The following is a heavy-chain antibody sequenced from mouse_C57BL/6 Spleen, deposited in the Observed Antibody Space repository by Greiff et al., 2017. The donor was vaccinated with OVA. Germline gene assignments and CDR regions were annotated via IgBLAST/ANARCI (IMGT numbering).Heavy chain of an antibody. CDR1: GYAFTNYL. Sequence: VQLQQSGAELVRPGTSVKVSCKASGYAFTNYLIEWVKQRPGQGLEWIGVINPGSGGTNSNEKFKGKATLTADKSSSTAYMQLSSLTSEDSAVYFCARKGYYGYDNYAMDYWGQGTSVTVSS. V-gene: IGHV1-54*01. CDR3: ARKGYYGYDNYAMDY. J-gene: IGHJ4*01. CDR2: INPGSGGT. D-gene: IGHD2-2*01.